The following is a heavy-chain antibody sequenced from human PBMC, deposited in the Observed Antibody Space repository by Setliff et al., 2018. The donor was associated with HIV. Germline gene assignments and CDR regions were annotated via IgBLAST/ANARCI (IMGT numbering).Heavy chain of an antibody. CDR3: ARVITMVWTTFDP. J-gene: IGHJ5*02. CDR2: IYHSGGT. CDR1: GGSISSSNW. V-gene: IGHV4-4*02. Sequence: SPSLTCAVSGGSISSSNWWSWVRQPPGKGLEWIGEIYHSGGTNYNPPLKSRVTISLDKSKNHFSLELRSVTAADTAVYYCARVITMVWTTFDPWGQGTLVTVSS. D-gene: IGHD3-10*01.